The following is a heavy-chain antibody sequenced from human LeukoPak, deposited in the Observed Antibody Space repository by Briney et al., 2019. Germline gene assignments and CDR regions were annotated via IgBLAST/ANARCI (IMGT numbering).Heavy chain of an antibody. CDR3: ARDMLEYYGSGNYYYGMDV. CDR1: GFTFSSYS. J-gene: IGHJ6*02. D-gene: IGHD3-10*01. V-gene: IGHV3-48*01. CDR2: ISSSSSTI. Sequence: PGGSLRLSCAASGFTFSSYSMNWVRQAPGKGLEWVSYISSSSSTIYYADSVKGRFTISRDNAKNSLHLQMNSLRAEDTAVYYCARDMLEYYGSGNYYYGMDVWGQGTTVTVSS.